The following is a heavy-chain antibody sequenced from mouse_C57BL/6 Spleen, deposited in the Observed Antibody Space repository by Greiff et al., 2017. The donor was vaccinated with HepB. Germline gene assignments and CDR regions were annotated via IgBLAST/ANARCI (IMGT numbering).Heavy chain of an antibody. J-gene: IGHJ1*03. CDR2: ISYDGSN. CDR1: GYSITSGYY. V-gene: IGHV3-6*01. D-gene: IGHD1-1*01. Sequence: EVKLMESGPGLVKPSQSLSLTCSVTGYSITSGYYWNWIRQFPGNKLEWMGYISYDGSNNYNPSLKNRISITRDTSKNQFFLKLNSVTTEDTATYYCARCGSPYWYFDVWGTGTTVTVSS. CDR3: ARCGSPYWYFDV.